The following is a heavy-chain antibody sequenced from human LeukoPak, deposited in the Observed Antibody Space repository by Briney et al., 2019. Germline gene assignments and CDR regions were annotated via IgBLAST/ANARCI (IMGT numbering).Heavy chain of an antibody. CDR3: ARDGNSYGQFDY. V-gene: IGHV1-69*13. CDR2: IIPIFGTA. J-gene: IGHJ4*02. Sequence: SVKVSCKASGGTFSSYAISWVRQAPGQGLEWMGGIIPIFGTANYAQKFQGRVTITADESTSTAYMELSSLRSEGTAVYYCARDGNSYGQFDYWGQGTLVTVSS. D-gene: IGHD5-18*01. CDR1: GGTFSSYA.